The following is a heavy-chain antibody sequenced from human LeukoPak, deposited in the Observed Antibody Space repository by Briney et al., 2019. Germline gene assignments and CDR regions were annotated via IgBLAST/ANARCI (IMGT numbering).Heavy chain of an antibody. J-gene: IGHJ6*02. CDR2: ISGSGGTT. Sequence: QPGGSLRLSCAASGFTFSSYSMNWVRQAPGKGLEWVSPISGSGGTTYYADSVKGRFTISRDNFKNTLYLQMNSLRAEDTAVYYCAKSLGGDYHYYGMDVWGQGTTVTVSS. D-gene: IGHD3-16*01. CDR1: GFTFSSYS. V-gene: IGHV3-23*01. CDR3: AKSLGGDYHYYGMDV.